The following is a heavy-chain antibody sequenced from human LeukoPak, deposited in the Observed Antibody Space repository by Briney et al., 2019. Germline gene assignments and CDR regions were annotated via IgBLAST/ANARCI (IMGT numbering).Heavy chain of an antibody. CDR2: ISSSSSTI. D-gene: IGHD3-22*01. Sequence: PGGSLRLSCAASGFTFSNAWMSWVRQAPGKGLEWVSYISSSSSTIYYADSVKGRFTISRDNAKNSLYLQMNSLRAEDTAVYYCARVERDYYDSSGLNGYWGQGTLVTVSS. J-gene: IGHJ4*02. CDR1: GFTFSNAW. CDR3: ARVERDYYDSSGLNGY. V-gene: IGHV3-48*01.